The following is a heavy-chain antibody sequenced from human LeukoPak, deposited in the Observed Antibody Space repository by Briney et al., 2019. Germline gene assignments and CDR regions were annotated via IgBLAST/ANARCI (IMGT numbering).Heavy chain of an antibody. J-gene: IGHJ6*03. CDR3: AGMVRGADYMDV. Sequence: PSETLSLTCTVSGGSISSGSYYWSWIRQPPGKGLEWIGYIYYSGSTNYNPSLKSRVTISVDTSKNQFSLKLSSVTAADTAVYYCAGMVRGADYMDVWGKGTTVTVSS. V-gene: IGHV4-61*01. CDR2: IYYSGST. D-gene: IGHD3-10*01. CDR1: GGSISSGSYY.